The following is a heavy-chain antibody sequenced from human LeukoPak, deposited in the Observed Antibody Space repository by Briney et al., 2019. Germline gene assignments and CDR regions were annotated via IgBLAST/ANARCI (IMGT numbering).Heavy chain of an antibody. CDR2: INTNTGNP. Sequence: ASVKVSCKASGYTFTSYAMNWVRQAPRQGLEWMGWINTNTGNPTYAQGFTGRFVFSLDTSVSTAYLQISSLKAEDTAVYYCARIIRWGVKYYDPSDYWGQGTLVTVSS. CDR3: ARIIRWGVKYYDPSDY. V-gene: IGHV7-4-1*02. CDR1: GYTFTSYA. J-gene: IGHJ4*02. D-gene: IGHD3-22*01.